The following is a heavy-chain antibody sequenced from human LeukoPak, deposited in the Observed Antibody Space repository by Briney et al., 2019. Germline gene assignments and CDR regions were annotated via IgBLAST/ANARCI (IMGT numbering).Heavy chain of an antibody. CDR1: GFTFSSYA. D-gene: IGHD6-13*01. J-gene: IGHJ4*02. CDR3: AKSDTPWGSWYYFDS. Sequence: GSLRLSCAASGFTFSSYAMHWVRQAPGKGLEWVAVISYDGSNKYYADSVKGRFTISRDNSKNTLYLQMNSLRVEDTAVYYCAKSDTPWGSWYYFDSWGQGTPVTVSS. V-gene: IGHV3-30*04. CDR2: ISYDGSNK.